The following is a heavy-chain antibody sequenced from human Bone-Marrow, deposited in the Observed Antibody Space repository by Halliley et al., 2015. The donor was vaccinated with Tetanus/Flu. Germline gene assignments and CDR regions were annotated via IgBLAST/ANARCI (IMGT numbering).Heavy chain of an antibody. CDR3: ARDRHQSPPSTPGMDL. CDR2: ISSCGLSI. V-gene: IGHV3-48*03. CDR1: SFTFSSFE. J-gene: IGHJ6*02. Sequence: SLRLSCEASSFTFSSFEMNWVRQAPGMGLEWVSYISSCGLSIYYADSVKGRFTISRDNAKNSLYLQMNSLRAEDTAVYYCARDRHQSPPSTPGMDLWGQGTTVTVSS.